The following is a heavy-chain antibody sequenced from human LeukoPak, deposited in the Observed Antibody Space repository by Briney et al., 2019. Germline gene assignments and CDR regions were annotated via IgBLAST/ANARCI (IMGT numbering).Heavy chain of an antibody. CDR3: ARDRYYYDSSGLFGDY. Sequence: ASVKVSCKASGYTFTSYYMHWVRQAPGQGLEWMGIINPSGGSTSYAQKFQGRVTMTRDTSTSTVYMELSSLRSDDTAVYYCARDRYYYDSSGLFGDYWGQGTLVTVSS. CDR2: INPSGGST. J-gene: IGHJ4*02. V-gene: IGHV1-46*01. CDR1: GYTFTSYY. D-gene: IGHD3-22*01.